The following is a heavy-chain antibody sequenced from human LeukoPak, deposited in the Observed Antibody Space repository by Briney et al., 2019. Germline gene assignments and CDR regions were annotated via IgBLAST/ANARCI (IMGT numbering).Heavy chain of an antibody. J-gene: IGHJ4*02. CDR2: ISWNSGSI. V-gene: IGHV3-9*01. CDR1: GFTFSSYA. Sequence: GGSLRLSCAASGFTFSSYAMSWVRQAPGKGLEWVSGISWNSGSIGYADSVKGRFTISRDNAKNSLYLQMNSLRAEDTALYYCAKSFAHDYVWGSCRYLDYWGQGTLVTVSS. CDR3: AKSFAHDYVWGSCRYLDY. D-gene: IGHD3-16*02.